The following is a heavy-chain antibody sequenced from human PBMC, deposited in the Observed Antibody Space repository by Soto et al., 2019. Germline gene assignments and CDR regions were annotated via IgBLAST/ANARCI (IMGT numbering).Heavy chain of an antibody. V-gene: IGHV1-2*02. J-gene: IGHJ6*02. Sequence: AAVKVSCKASGYNFTGYYMHWVRQAPGQGLEWMGWINPNSGGTHYAQKFQGRVTMTRDTSISTAYMELSRLRSDDTAVYYCARVGYDGDYVGYYYGIGVWGHVTTFTVSS. D-gene: IGHD4-17*01. CDR1: GYNFTGYY. CDR3: ARVGYDGDYVGYYYGIGV. CDR2: INPNSGGT.